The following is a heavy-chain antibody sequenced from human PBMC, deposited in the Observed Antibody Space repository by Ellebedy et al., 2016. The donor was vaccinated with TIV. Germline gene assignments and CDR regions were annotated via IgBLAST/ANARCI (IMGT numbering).Heavy chain of an antibody. V-gene: IGHV1-2*02. D-gene: IGHD5-12*01. Sequence: ASVKVSCKASGYTFTGYYMHWVRQAPGQGLEWMGWINPNSGGTNYAQKFQGRVTMTRDTSISTVYMELSSLRSEDTAVYYCARGGLHIVATSYYYGMDVWGQGTTVTVSS. CDR1: GYTFTGYY. CDR3: ARGGLHIVATSYYYGMDV. CDR2: INPNSGGT. J-gene: IGHJ6*02.